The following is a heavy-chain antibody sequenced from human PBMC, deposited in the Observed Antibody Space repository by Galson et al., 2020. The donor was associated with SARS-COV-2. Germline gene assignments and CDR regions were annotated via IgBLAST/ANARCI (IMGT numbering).Heavy chain of an antibody. V-gene: IGHV5-51*01. J-gene: IGHJ4*02. Sequence: GESLKISCKASGYSFTSYWIAWVRQMPGKGLEWMGIIYPVDSETRYRPSFEGHVTLSPDTSSNTAYLQWSSLKASDTAMFYCARPYVFGDSWGQGTLVTVSS. CDR3: ARPYVFGDS. CDR1: GYSFTSYW. CDR2: IYPVDSET. D-gene: IGHD3-10*02.